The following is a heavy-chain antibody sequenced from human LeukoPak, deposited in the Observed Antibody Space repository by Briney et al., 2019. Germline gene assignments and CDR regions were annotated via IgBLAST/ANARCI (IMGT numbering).Heavy chain of an antibody. CDR1: GGSISSHY. J-gene: IGHJ5*02. V-gene: IGHV4-59*11. D-gene: IGHD3-9*01. CDR3: ARMMTYYDILTGRFDP. CDR2: IYYSGST. Sequence: PSETLSLTCTVSGGSISSHYWSWIRQPPGKGLEWIGYIYYSGSTNYNPSLKSRVTISVDTSKNQFSLKLSSVTAADTAVYYCARMMTYYDILTGRFDPWGQGTLVTVSS.